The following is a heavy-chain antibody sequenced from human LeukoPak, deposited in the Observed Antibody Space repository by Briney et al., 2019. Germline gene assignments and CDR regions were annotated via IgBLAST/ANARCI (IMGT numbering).Heavy chain of an antibody. CDR1: GFTLSSYA. CDR2: ISSSSSTI. Sequence: GALRLSCAASGFTLSSYAMSWVRQAPGKGLEWVSYISSSSSTIYYADSVKGRFTISRDNAKNSLYLQMNSLRTEDTAVYYCARVTSVGYLDPWGQGTLVTVSS. V-gene: IGHV3-48*01. D-gene: IGHD2-15*01. CDR3: ARVTSVGYLDP. J-gene: IGHJ5*02.